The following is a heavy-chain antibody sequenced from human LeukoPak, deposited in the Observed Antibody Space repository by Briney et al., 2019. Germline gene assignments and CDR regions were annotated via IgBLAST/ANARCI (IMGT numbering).Heavy chain of an antibody. Sequence: SVKVSCKASGFTFTSSTVQWVRQARGQRLEWIAWIVVGSGNTKYVQKFQERVTITRDMSTNTAYMELSSLRSEDTAVYYCAADLYGPVFDYWGQGTLVTVSS. D-gene: IGHD3-16*01. J-gene: IGHJ4*02. CDR2: IVVGSGNT. CDR1: GFTFTSST. CDR3: AADLYGPVFDY. V-gene: IGHV1-58*01.